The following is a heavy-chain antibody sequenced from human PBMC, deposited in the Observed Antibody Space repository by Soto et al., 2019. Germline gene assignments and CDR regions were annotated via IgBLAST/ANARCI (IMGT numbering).Heavy chain of an antibody. CDR3: ANVYYGSGSSFLKSFDP. J-gene: IGHJ5*02. V-gene: IGHV4-39*01. D-gene: IGHD3-10*01. CDR1: GGSISSSSYY. CDR2: IYYSGST. Sequence: SETLSLTCTVSGGSISSSSYYWGWIRQPPGKGLEWIGSIYYSGSTYYNPSLKSRVTISVDTSKNQFSLKLSSVTAADTAVYYCANVYYGSGSSFLKSFDPWGQGTLVTVSS.